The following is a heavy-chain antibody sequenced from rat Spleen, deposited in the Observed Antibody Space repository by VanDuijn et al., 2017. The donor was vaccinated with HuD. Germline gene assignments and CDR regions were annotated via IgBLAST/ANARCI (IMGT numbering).Heavy chain of an antibody. V-gene: IGHV5-17*01. Sequence: EVQPVESGGGLAQPGRSLKFSCTASGFTFSDYGMAWVRQAPGKGLEWVATITYDGSSTYYRDSVKGRFTLSRDDAKRTLFLQVDSLRSEDTATYYCARLSYYYDGYVDYWGQGVMVTVSS. CDR2: ITYDGSST. D-gene: IGHD1-12*03. J-gene: IGHJ2*01. CDR1: GFTFSDYG. CDR3: ARLSYYYDGYVDY.